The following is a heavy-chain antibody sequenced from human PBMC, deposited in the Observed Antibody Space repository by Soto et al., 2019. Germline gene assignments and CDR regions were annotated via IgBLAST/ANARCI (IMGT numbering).Heavy chain of an antibody. Sequence: QVQLVQSGAEVKKPGSSVKVSCKASGGTFSNYASSWVRQAPGQGLEWMGDIIPIFGTIKNAQKFQGRVTMSADESTGTAYIELGSMRAEDTAVYYWASRREPDYYDTSGYGWGQATLVIVSS. V-gene: IGHV1-69*12. CDR3: ASRREPDYYDTSGYG. CDR1: GGTFSNYA. CDR2: IIPIFGTI. D-gene: IGHD3-22*01. J-gene: IGHJ1*01.